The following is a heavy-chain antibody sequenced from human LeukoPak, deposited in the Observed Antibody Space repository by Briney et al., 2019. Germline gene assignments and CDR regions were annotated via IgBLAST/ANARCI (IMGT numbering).Heavy chain of an antibody. V-gene: IGHV3-53*04. CDR3: ARVDTVMAYYFDL. J-gene: IGHJ4*02. CDR1: GFTVSTNC. D-gene: IGHD5-18*01. Sequence: GGSLRLSCAASGFTVSTNCMTWVRQAPGKGLEWVSTIYSGGTTYYPDSVMGRFTISRHNSRNTLYLQMNRLRAEDTAVYYCARVDTVMAYYFDLWGQGTLVTVS. CDR2: IYSGGTT.